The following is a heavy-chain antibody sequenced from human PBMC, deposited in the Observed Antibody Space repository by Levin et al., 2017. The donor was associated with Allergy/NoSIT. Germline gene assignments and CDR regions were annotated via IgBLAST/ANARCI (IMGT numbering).Heavy chain of an antibody. V-gene: IGHV3-23*01. Sequence: QSGGSLRLSCAASGFTFRNYAMNWVRQAPGKGLEWVSAISDSGGSTYYADSVKGRFSISRDNSKNILYLQMNSLRAEDTALYYCAPASPASAAFDYWGQGTLVTVSS. CDR3: APASPASAAFDY. CDR2: ISDSGGST. J-gene: IGHJ4*02. CDR1: GFTFRNYA.